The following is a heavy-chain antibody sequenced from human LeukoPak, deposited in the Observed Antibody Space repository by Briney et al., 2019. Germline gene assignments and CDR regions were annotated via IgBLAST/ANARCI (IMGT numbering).Heavy chain of an antibody. J-gene: IGHJ6*03. CDR2: FYRSGST. Sequence: SETLSLTCTVSGYSISSGYYRGWIQPPPEEVLEWIGSFYRSGSTYYNPSLKSRVTISVDTSNNQISLKLRYVNTANTAVYYCARATSSSWYHYYYYYYMDVWGKGTTVTVSS. D-gene: IGHD6-13*01. CDR1: GYSISSGYY. CDR3: ARATSSSWYHYYYYYYMDV. V-gene: IGHV4-38-2*02.